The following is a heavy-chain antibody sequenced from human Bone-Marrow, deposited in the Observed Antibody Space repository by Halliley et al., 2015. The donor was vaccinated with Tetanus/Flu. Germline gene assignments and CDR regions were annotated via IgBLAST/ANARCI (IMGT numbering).Heavy chain of an antibody. J-gene: IGHJ6*02. CDR1: GFKFSNFG. D-gene: IGHD3-10*01. V-gene: IGHV3-33*01. CDR2: INYDGSKK. Sequence: SGFKFSNFGIHWVRQAPGKGLEWVAVINYDGSKKFYADSVKGRFTISRDTPKNTVTLQMNSLRGEDTALYYCARSGSYGSGKDYGMDVWGQGTRVIVS. CDR3: ARSGSYGSGKDYGMDV.